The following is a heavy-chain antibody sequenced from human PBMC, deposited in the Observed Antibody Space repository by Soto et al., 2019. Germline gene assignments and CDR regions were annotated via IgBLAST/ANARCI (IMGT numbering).Heavy chain of an antibody. CDR1: GGSISSYY. CDR2: IYYSGST. Sequence: PSETLSLTCTVSGGSISSYYWSWIRQPPGKGLEWIGYIYYSGSTYYNPSLKSRVTISVDTSKNQFSLKLSSVTAADTAVYYCARRFVVVLVAAHALLDAFDIWGPGTRVTLSS. J-gene: IGHJ3*02. CDR3: ARRFVVVLVAAHALLDAFDI. D-gene: IGHD2-15*01. V-gene: IGHV4-59*08.